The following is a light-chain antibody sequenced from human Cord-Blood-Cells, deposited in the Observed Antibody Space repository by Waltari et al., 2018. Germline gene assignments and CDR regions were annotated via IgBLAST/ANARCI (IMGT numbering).Light chain of an antibody. CDR3: AAWDDSLNGPV. V-gene: IGLV1-44*01. CDR2: SNN. Sequence: QSVLTQPPSASGTPGQRVTIYCSGSSSNIGSITVNWYQQLPGTAPKLLIYSNNPRPSGVPDRFSGSKSGTSASLAISGLQSEDEADYYCAAWDDSLNGPVFGGGTKLTVL. CDR1: SSNIGSIT. J-gene: IGLJ3*02.